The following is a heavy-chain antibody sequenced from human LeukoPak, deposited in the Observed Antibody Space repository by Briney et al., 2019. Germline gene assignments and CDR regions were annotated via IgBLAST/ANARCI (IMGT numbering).Heavy chain of an antibody. D-gene: IGHD6-6*01. J-gene: IGHJ6*03. CDR3: ARDFSSSSGYYYYYMDV. CDR1: GFTVSSNY. V-gene: IGHV3-7*01. CDR2: IKQDGSEK. Sequence: GGSLRLSCAASGFTVSSNYMSWVRQAPGKGLEWVANIKQDGSEKYYVDSVKGRFTISRDNAKNSLYLQMNSLRAEDTAVYYCARDFSSSSGYYYYYMDVWGKGTTVTVSS.